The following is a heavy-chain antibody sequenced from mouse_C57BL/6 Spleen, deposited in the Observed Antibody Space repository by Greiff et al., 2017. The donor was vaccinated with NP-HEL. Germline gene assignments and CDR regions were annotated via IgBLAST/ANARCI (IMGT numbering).Heavy chain of an antibody. J-gene: IGHJ4*01. CDR2: IYPGSGST. D-gene: IGHD1-1*01. CDR3: ARGGTYYYGSSMDY. Sequence: QVQLQRSGAELVKPGASVKMSCKASGYTFTSYWITWVKQRPGQGLEWIGDIYPGSGSTNYNEKFKSKATLTVDTSSSTAYMQLSSLTSEDSAVYYCARGGTYYYGSSMDYWGQGTSVTVSS. V-gene: IGHV1-55*01. CDR1: GYTFTSYW.